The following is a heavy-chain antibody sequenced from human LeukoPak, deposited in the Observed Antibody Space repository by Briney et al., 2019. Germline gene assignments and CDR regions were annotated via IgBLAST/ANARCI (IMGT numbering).Heavy chain of an antibody. Sequence: RAGGSLRLSCAASGFTFDDYGMSWVRQAPGKGLEWVSGINWNGGSTGYADSVKGRFTISRDNAKNSLYLQMNSLRAEETASYYCARDSSSGWYGEDYWGQGTLVTVSS. CDR3: ARDSSSGWYGEDY. D-gene: IGHD6-19*01. CDR1: GFTFDDYG. V-gene: IGHV3-20*04. CDR2: INWNGGST. J-gene: IGHJ4*02.